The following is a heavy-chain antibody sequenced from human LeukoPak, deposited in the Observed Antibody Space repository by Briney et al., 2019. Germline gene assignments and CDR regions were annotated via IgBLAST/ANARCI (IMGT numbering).Heavy chain of an antibody. CDR2: ISWNSGSI. V-gene: IGHV3-9*03. CDR3: AKAMANTMVRGFDY. J-gene: IGHJ4*02. CDR1: GFTFDDYS. D-gene: IGHD3-10*01. Sequence: PGGSLSLPCAASGFTFDDYSMHWVRQAPGRGLEGVSGISWNSGSIGYADSVKGRFTISRDNAKNSLYLQMNSLRAEDMALYYCAKAMANTMVRGFDYGGQETLVTVSS.